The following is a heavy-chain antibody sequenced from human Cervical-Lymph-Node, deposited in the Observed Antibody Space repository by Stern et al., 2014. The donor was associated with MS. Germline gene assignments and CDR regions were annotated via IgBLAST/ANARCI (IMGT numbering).Heavy chain of an antibody. V-gene: IGHV4-31*03. CDR2: ISYSGNT. Sequence: QMQLQESGPGLVKPSQTLSLTCNVSGGSISSDGGCWNRIRPHPGKGLEWLGYISYSGNTYNNPSLKSRVTISVDTSKNQFSLKLSSVTAADTAVYYCARDGPQVGAGSFDIWGRGTMVTVSS. CDR1: GGSISSDGGC. D-gene: IGHD1-26*01. CDR3: ARDGPQVGAGSFDI. J-gene: IGHJ3*02.